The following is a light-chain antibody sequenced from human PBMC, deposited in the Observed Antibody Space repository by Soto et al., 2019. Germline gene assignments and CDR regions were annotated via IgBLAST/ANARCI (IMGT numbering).Light chain of an antibody. V-gene: IGLV2-23*01. Sequence: QSVLTQPASVSGSPGQSITISCTGTSSDIGSYNLVSWYQQHPGKAPKLIIYDGNKRPSGVSVRFSASKSGNTASLTISGLQAEDEAYYYCCSYAGTSTSVFGGGTKLTVL. CDR1: SSDIGSYNL. J-gene: IGLJ3*02. CDR2: DGN. CDR3: CSYAGTSTSV.